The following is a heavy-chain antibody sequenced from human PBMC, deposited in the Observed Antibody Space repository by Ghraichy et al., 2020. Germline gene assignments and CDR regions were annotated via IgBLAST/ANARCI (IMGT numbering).Heavy chain of an antibody. Sequence: SETLSLTCTVSGGSISSFYWSWIRQPPGKGLERIGYIFYSGNTKYNPSLKSRVNMSVDTSKNRFSLTLTSVTAADTGIYFCARRNYETTGYFFDPWGHGILVTVSS. CDR3: ARRNYETTGYFFDP. J-gene: IGHJ5*02. V-gene: IGHV4-59*01. CDR1: GGSISSFY. CDR2: IFYSGNT. D-gene: IGHD3-9*01.